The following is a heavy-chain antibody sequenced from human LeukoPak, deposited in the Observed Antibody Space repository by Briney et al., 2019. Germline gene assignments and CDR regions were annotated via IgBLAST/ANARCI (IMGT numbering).Heavy chain of an antibody. CDR3: AKDGGEYYDILTGYYPRLYYMDV. CDR2: ISNNGGDT. Sequence: PGGSLRLSCAASGFTFSSFGMSWVRQAPGKGLEWVSTISNNGGDTYYADSVRGRFTISRDNSKNTLYLQMNSLRAEDTAVYYCAKDGGEYYDILTGYYPRLYYMDVWGKGTTVTISS. CDR1: GFTFSSFG. J-gene: IGHJ6*03. D-gene: IGHD3-9*01. V-gene: IGHV3-23*01.